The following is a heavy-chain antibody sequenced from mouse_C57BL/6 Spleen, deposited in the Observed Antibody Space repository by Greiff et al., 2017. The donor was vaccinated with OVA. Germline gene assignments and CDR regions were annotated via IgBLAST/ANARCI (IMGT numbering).Heavy chain of an antibody. V-gene: IGHV1-22*01. CDR1: GYTFTDYN. J-gene: IGHJ4*01. Sequence: EVKLMESGPELVKPGASVKMSCKASGYTFTDYNMHWVKQSHGKSLEWIGYINPNNGGTSYNQKFKGKATLTVNKSSSTAYMELRSLTSEDSAVYYCARGGDYYDYEGAMDYWGQGTSVTVSS. CDR3: ARGGDYYDYEGAMDY. CDR2: INPNNGGT. D-gene: IGHD2-4*01.